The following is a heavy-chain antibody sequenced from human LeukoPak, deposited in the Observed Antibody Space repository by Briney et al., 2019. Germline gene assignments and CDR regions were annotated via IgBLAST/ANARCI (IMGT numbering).Heavy chain of an antibody. D-gene: IGHD3-10*02. CDR3: AELGITMIGGV. CDR2: ISSSSSYI. J-gene: IGHJ6*04. V-gene: IGHV3-21*01. Sequence: GGSLRPSCAASRFTFSSYSMNWVRQAPGKGLEWVSSISSSSSYIYYADSVKGRFTISRDNAKNSLYLQMNSLRAEDTAVYYCAELGITMIGGVWGKGTTVTISS. CDR1: RFTFSSYS.